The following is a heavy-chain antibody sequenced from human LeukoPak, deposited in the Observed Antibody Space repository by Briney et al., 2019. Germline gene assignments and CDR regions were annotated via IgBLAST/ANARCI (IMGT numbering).Heavy chain of an antibody. V-gene: IGHV3-13*01. CDR3: ARGQATAAGTFDY. D-gene: IGHD6-13*01. CDR1: GFTFSSYW. J-gene: IGHJ4*02. Sequence: GGSLRLSCAASGFTFSSYWMHWVRQAPGKGLVWVSAIGTAGDTYYPGSVKGRFTISRENAKNSLYLQMNSLRAGDTAVYYCARGQATAAGTFDYWGQGTLVTVSS. CDR2: IGTAGDT.